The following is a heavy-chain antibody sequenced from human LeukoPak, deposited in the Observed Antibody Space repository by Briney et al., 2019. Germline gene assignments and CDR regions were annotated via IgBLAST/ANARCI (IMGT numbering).Heavy chain of an antibody. V-gene: IGHV1-69*13. CDR1: GYTFTSYG. J-gene: IGHJ4*02. D-gene: IGHD3-10*01. CDR3: ARDKMGRSLDY. CDR2: IIPIFGTA. Sequence: ASVKVSCKASGYTFTSYGISWVRQAPGQGLEWMGGIIPIFGTANYAQKFQGRVTITADESTSTAYMELSSLRSEDTAVYYCARDKMGRSLDYGGQGTLVTVSS.